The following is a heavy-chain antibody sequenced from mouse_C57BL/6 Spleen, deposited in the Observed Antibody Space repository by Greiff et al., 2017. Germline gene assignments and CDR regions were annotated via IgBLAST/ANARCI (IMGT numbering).Heavy chain of an antibody. J-gene: IGHJ3*01. CDR3: ARNDYYGSRGEGFAY. CDR1: GYTFTDYY. D-gene: IGHD1-1*01. V-gene: IGHV1-26*01. CDR2: INPNNGGT. Sequence: EVQLQQSGPELVKPGASVKISCKASGYTFTDYYMNWVKQSHGKSLEWIGDINPNNGGTSYNQKFKGKATLTVDKSSSTAYMELRSLTSEDSAVYYCARNDYYGSRGEGFAYWGQGTLVTVSA.